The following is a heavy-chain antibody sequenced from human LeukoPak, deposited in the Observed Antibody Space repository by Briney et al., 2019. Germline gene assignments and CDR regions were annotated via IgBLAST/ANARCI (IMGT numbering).Heavy chain of an antibody. CDR3: ARGGYSSGWYIDNWFDP. Sequence: GGSLRLSCAASGFTFSSYEMNWVRQAPGKGLEWVSYISSSGSTIYYADSVKGRFTISRDNAKNSLYLQMSSLRAEDTAVYYCARGGYSSGWYIDNWFDPWGQGTLVTVSS. D-gene: IGHD6-19*01. V-gene: IGHV3-48*03. CDR1: GFTFSSYE. CDR2: ISSSGSTI. J-gene: IGHJ5*02.